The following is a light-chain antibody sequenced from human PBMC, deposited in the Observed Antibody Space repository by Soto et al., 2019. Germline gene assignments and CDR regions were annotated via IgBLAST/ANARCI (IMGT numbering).Light chain of an antibody. CDR2: AAS. J-gene: IGKJ4*01. Sequence: DVQLTQSPSFLSASVGDRVTITCRASQGISTDLAWYQQKPGKAPKLLMYAASTLQSGVPSRFSGSGSGTEFSLSIGSLQPEDCATYCCQQLIHYPLTFCGGTKVEPK. CDR3: QQLIHYPLT. V-gene: IGKV1-9*01. CDR1: QGISTD.